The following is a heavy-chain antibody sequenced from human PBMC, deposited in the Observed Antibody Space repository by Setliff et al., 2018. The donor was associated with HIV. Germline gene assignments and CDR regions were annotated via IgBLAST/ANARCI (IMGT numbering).Heavy chain of an antibody. Sequence: PSETLSLTCSAPSGSISVYYWSWVRQPPGRGLEWIGYVSYSGGTSYNPTLDSRVTMSIDTARDQFSLKLSSVTAADTAVYYCARARGRAQLSYYFDSWGQGRLVTVSS. J-gene: IGHJ4*02. CDR3: ARARGRAQLSYYFDS. D-gene: IGHD4-4*01. V-gene: IGHV4-59*01. CDR2: VSYSGGT. CDR1: SGSISVYY.